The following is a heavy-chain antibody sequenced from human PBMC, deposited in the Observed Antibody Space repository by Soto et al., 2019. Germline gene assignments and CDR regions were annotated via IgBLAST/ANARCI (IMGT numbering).Heavy chain of an antibody. CDR2: IYYSGST. J-gene: IGHJ4*02. CDR1: GGSISSYY. CDR3: ARGHVVPAYDY. Sequence: TSETLSLTXTVSGGSISSYYWSWIRQPPGKGLEWIGYIYYSGSTNYNPSLKSRVTISGDTSKNQFSLKLSSVTAADTAVYYCARGHVVPAYDYWGQGTLVTVSS. D-gene: IGHD2-2*01. V-gene: IGHV4-59*01.